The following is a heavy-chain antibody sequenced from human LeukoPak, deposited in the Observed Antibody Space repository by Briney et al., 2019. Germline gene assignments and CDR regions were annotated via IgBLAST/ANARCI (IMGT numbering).Heavy chain of an antibody. CDR1: GHTFTTYY. Sequence: ASVKVSCKASGHTFTTYYVHLVRQAPGQGLEWMGVINPSGDGTNYPQRFQGRVTLTRDTSTSTVYMELSSLRAEDTAVYYCAKQLGYCSDGSCYFPYWGQGTLVTVSS. J-gene: IGHJ4*02. V-gene: IGHV1-46*01. CDR3: AKQLGYCSDGSCYFPY. D-gene: IGHD2-15*01. CDR2: INPSGDGT.